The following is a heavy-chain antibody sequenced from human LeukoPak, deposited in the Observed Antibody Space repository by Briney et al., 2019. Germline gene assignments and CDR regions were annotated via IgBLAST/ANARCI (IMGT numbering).Heavy chain of an antibody. CDR1: GFTFSSYS. CDR2: ISSSSSTI. D-gene: IGHD3-9*01. Sequence: GGSLRLSCAASGFTFSSYSMNWVRQAPGKGLEWVSYISSSSSTIYYADSVKGRFTISRDNAKNSLYLQMNSLRDEDTAVYYCAREYFDWSRNYYYGMDVWGQGTTVTVSS. CDR3: AREYFDWSRNYYYGMDV. J-gene: IGHJ6*02. V-gene: IGHV3-48*02.